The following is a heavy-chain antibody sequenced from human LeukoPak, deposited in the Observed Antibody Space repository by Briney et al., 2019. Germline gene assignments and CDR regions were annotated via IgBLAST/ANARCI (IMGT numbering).Heavy chain of an antibody. CDR2: IIPVFGTA. V-gene: IGHV1-69*13. CDR3: ARDRDWTYVGNDDAFGY. CDR1: GGTFSSYA. Sequence: SVKVSCKASGGTFSSYAVSWVRQAPGQGLEWMGGIIPVFGTANYAQKFQGRVTITADESSMTVYMDLSSLRSEDTAVYYCARDRDWTYVGNDDAFGYWGQGTLVTVSS. D-gene: IGHD1-7*01. J-gene: IGHJ4*02.